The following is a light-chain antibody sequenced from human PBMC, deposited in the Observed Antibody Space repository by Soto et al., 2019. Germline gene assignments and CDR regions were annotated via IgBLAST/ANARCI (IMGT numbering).Light chain of an antibody. Sequence: DIQLTQSPSFLSAYVGDRVTIXCRASQGISSNLAWYQQKPGTAXKVLIYHASNLQSGVPSRFSGSGSGTEFTLTISSLQPDDFATYYCQQYNSYSFGQGTKVDIK. CDR1: QGISSN. CDR2: HAS. V-gene: IGKV1-9*01. J-gene: IGKJ1*01. CDR3: QQYNSYS.